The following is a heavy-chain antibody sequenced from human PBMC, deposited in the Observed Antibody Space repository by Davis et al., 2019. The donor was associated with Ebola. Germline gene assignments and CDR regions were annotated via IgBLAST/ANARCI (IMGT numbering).Heavy chain of an antibody. D-gene: IGHD1-26*01. V-gene: IGHV3-73*01. Sequence: GESLKISCAASGFTFSESAIHWFRQASGRGLEWVGRIRDKANNYATAYTPSVKGRFTISRDDSKNTAYLQMNGLKTEDTAVYYCTSHEWELRSYWGQGTLVTVSS. CDR3: TSHEWELRSY. CDR2: IRDKANNYAT. J-gene: IGHJ4*02. CDR1: GFTFSESA.